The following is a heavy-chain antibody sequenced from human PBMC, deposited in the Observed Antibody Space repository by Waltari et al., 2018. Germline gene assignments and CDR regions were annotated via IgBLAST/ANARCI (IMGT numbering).Heavy chain of an antibody. CDR1: GYTFTGYY. CDR2: INPNSGGT. Sequence: QVQLVQSGAEVKKPGASVKVSCTASGYTFTGYYMHWVRQAPGQGLEWMGRINPNSGGTNYAQKFQGRVTMTRDTSISTAYMELSRLRSDDTAVYYCARDEAVAGTAFDPWGQGTLVTVSS. D-gene: IGHD6-19*01. CDR3: ARDEAVAGTAFDP. J-gene: IGHJ5*02. V-gene: IGHV1-2*06.